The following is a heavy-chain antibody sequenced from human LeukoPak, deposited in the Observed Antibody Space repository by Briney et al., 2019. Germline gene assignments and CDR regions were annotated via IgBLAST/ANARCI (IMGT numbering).Heavy chain of an antibody. CDR3: ARDLGMLPYY. V-gene: IGHV1-18*01. CDR1: DYTFTSHT. J-gene: IGHJ4*02. CDR2: IRTYNGNT. Sequence: ASVKVSCKASDYTFTSHTISWVRQAPGQGLEWMGWIRTYNGNTNYAQKFQGRVTMTTDTSTSTAYMELRTLRSDDTAVYYCARDLGMLPYYWGQGTLVTVSS. D-gene: IGHD3-10*02.